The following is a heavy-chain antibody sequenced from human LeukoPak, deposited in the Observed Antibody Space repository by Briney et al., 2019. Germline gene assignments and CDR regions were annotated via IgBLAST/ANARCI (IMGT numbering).Heavy chain of an antibody. Sequence: XETLSLTCAVYGGSFSGHYWSWIRQPPGKGLEWIGEINHSGSTNYNPSLKRRVTISVDTSKNQFSLKVSSVTAADTAVYYCARGRTGYQLLPTKKDYSYYYVDVWDKGTTVTVSS. CDR2: INHSGST. D-gene: IGHD2-2*01. J-gene: IGHJ6*03. CDR3: ARGRTGYQLLPTKKDYSYYYVDV. CDR1: GGSFSGHY. V-gene: IGHV4-34*01.